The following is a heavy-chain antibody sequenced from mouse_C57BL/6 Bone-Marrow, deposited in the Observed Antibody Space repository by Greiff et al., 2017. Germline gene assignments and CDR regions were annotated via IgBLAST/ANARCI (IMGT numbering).Heavy chain of an antibody. CDR2: IDPEDGDT. V-gene: IGHV14-1*01. J-gene: IGHJ1*03. D-gene: IGHD1-1*01. CDR3: ARLITTVVATDWYFDV. CDR1: GFNIKDYY. Sequence: VQLQQSGAELVRPGASVKLSCTASGFNIKDYYMHWVKQRPEQGLEWIGRIDPEDGDTEYAPKFQGKATMTADTSSNTAYLQLRSLTSEDSAVYFCARLITTVVATDWYFDVWGTGTTVTVSS.